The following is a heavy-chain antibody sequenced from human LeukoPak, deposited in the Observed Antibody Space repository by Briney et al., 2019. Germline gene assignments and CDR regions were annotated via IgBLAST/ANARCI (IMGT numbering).Heavy chain of an antibody. Sequence: ASVKVSSTASGGTFISYAISWVRQAPGQGVEWMGGIIPIFGTANYAQKFQGRVTITADESTSTAYMELSSLRSEDTAVYYCAREGVVITRGYYGMDVWGQGTTVTVSS. D-gene: IGHD3-3*01. V-gene: IGHV1-69*13. CDR1: GGTFISYA. CDR3: AREGVVITRGYYGMDV. J-gene: IGHJ6*02. CDR2: IIPIFGTA.